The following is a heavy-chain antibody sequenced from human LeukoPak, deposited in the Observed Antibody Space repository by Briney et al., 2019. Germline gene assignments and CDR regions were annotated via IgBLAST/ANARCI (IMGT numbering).Heavy chain of an antibody. D-gene: IGHD2-21*01. CDR3: ARADRLDGGPYLIGP. Sequence: ASVKVSCKTSGYSFTDYYMHWGRQAPGQGLEWMGWINPNSGGTSSAQKFQGRVAMTRDTSITTVYMEVSWLTSDDTAIYYCARADRLDGGPYLIGPWGQGTLVTVSS. V-gene: IGHV1-2*02. J-gene: IGHJ1*01. CDR2: INPNSGGT. CDR1: GYSFTDYY.